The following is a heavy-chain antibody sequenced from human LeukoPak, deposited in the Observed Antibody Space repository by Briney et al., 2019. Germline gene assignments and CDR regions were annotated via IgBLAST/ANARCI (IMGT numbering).Heavy chain of an antibody. D-gene: IGHD6-13*01. J-gene: IGHJ4*02. Sequence: SETLSLTCTVAGGSISSYYWSWIRQPAGKGLEWIGRIYTSGSTNYNPSLKSRVTMSVDTSKNQFSLKLSSVTAADTAVYYCARPGGLYSSSWLLGGGVFDYWGQGTLVTVSS. CDR1: GGSISSYY. V-gene: IGHV4-4*07. CDR2: IYTSGST. CDR3: ARPGGLYSSSWLLGGGVFDY.